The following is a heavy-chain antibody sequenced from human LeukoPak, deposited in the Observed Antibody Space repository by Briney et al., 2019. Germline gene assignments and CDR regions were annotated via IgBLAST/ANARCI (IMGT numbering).Heavy chain of an antibody. CDR1: GSTFSRHW. Sequence: PGGSLRLSCAASGSTFSRHWMMWVRQAPGKGLEWVANINQHGSERYFADSVKGRFTISRDNAKNLLYLQMNSLRAEDTAVYYCDCCGGCSWGQGTLVTVSS. V-gene: IGHV3-7*01. CDR2: INQHGSER. CDR3: DCCGGCS. D-gene: IGHD2-21*02. J-gene: IGHJ5*02.